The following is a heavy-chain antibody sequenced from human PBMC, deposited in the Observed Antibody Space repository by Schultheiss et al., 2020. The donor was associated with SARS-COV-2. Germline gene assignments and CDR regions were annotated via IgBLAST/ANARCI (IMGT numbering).Heavy chain of an antibody. CDR1: GGSISSYY. CDR3: ARVAQIVVVVAAIDY. V-gene: IGHV4-59*01. J-gene: IGHJ4*02. Sequence: SETLSLTCTVSGGSISSYYWSWIRQSPGKGLEWIGYVYYSGNTHYNPSLESRVTMSVDTSKNQFSLKLSSVTAADTAVYYCARVAQIVVVVAAIDYWGQGTLVTVSS. CDR2: VYYSGNT. D-gene: IGHD2-15*01.